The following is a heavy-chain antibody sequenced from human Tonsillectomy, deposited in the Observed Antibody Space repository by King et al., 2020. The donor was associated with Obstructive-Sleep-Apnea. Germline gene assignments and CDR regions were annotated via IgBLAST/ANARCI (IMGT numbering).Heavy chain of an antibody. Sequence: QLVQSGAEMKKPGASVKVSCKASGYTFTSYGVTWVRQAPGQGLEWMGWISAFNCNRNYAQNLQGRGTMTTDTSTSTAYMELTSLRSDDTAIYYCTTSSAYDSGTYYAHWGQGTLVSVSS. CDR2: ISAFNCNR. CDR1: GYTFTSYG. J-gene: IGHJ4*02. CDR3: TTSSAYDSGTYYAH. V-gene: IGHV1-18*01. D-gene: IGHD3-10*01.